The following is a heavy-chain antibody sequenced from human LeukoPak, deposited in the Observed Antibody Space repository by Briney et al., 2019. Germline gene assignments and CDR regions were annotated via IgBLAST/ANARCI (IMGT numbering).Heavy chain of an antibody. V-gene: IGHV1-2*02. Sequence: ASAKVSCKTSGYTFTGYRIHWVRQAPGQGLEWMGWVNPESGVTKYTQKLQDRVTLTRDTSITTAYMELSGLDSDDTAVYYCARDLLETPMWEFDYWGQGTLFTVSS. CDR1: GYTFTGYR. CDR3: ARDLLETPMWEFDY. CDR2: VNPESGVT. D-gene: IGHD5-18*01. J-gene: IGHJ4*02.